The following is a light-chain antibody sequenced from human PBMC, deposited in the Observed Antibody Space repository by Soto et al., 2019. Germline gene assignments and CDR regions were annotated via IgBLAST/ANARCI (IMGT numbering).Light chain of an antibody. Sequence: QSALTQPASVSGSPGQSITISCTGTSSDVGAYNYVSWYQQHPGKAPKLMIYDVSNRPSGVSSRFSGSKSGNTASLTISRLQAEDEADYFCNSYTSSNSYVFGNGTKLTVL. CDR3: NSYTSSNSYV. CDR1: SSDVGAYNY. CDR2: DVS. J-gene: IGLJ1*01. V-gene: IGLV2-14*03.